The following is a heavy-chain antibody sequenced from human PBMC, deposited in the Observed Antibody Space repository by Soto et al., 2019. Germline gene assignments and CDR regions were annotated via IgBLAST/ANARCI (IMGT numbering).Heavy chain of an antibody. CDR3: AREQRAYWDQNSSGWTCAIDI. V-gene: IGHV1-18*01. CDR2: ISTYNGNT. D-gene: IGHD6-19*01. CDR1: GYTFTSYG. J-gene: IGHJ3*02. Sequence: QLQMVQSGAEVKKPGASVKVSCKASGYTFTSYGITWVRQAPGQGLEWMGWISTYNGNTNYAQKLQGRVTMTTETSTTTAYMELRSLRSDATAVYYCAREQRAYWDQNSSGWTCAIDIWGQGTKVTVSS.